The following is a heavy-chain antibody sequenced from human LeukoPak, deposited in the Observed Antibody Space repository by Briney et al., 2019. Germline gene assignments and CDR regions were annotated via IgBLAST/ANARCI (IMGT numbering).Heavy chain of an antibody. CDR3: ARHRSKWLQSSFDY. Sequence: PSETLSLTYTVSNYSISSGYYWGWIRQPPGQGLEWIGSIDHSGSTYYNPSLKSRVTISVDTSKNQFSLKLNSVTAADTAVYYCARHRSKWLQSSFDYWGQGTLVTVSS. CDR1: NYSISSGYY. CDR2: IDHSGST. D-gene: IGHD5-24*01. J-gene: IGHJ4*02. V-gene: IGHV4-38-2*02.